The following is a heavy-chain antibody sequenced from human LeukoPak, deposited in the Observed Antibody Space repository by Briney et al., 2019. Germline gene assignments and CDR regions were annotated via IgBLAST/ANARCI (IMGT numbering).Heavy chain of an antibody. CDR3: ARRWFGELLNEDNWFDP. D-gene: IGHD3-10*01. J-gene: IGHJ5*02. CDR1: GGSISSSSYY. Sequence: SETLSLTCPVSGGSISSSSYYWGWIRQPPGKGLEWIGSIYYSGSTYYNPSLKSRVTISVDTSKNQFSLKLSSVTAADTAVYYCARRWFGELLNEDNWFDPWGQGTLVTVSS. CDR2: IYYSGST. V-gene: IGHV4-39*01.